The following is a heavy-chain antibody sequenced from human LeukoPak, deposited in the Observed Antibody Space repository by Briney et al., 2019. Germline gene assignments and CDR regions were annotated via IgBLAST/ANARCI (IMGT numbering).Heavy chain of an antibody. V-gene: IGHV4-38-2*02. CDR3: ARDLGSNYPAYFDY. Sequence: LSETLSLTCTVSGYSISSGYYWGWIRQPPGKGLEWIGSIYHSGSTYYNPSLKSRVTISVDTSKNQFSLKLSSVTAADTAVYYCARDLGSNYPAYFDYWGQGTLVTVSS. CDR1: GYSISSGYY. J-gene: IGHJ4*02. CDR2: IYHSGST. D-gene: IGHD4-11*01.